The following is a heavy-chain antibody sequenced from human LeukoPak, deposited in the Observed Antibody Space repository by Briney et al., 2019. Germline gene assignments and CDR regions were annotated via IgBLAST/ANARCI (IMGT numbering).Heavy chain of an antibody. J-gene: IGHJ6*02. Sequence: GGSLRLSCAASGSTFSSYEMNWVRQAPGKGLEWVSYISSSGSTIYYADSVKGRFTISRDNAKNSLYLQMNSLRAEDTAVYYCARDLLGILLRSVYYYYGMDVWGQGTTVTVSS. CDR1: GSTFSSYE. D-gene: IGHD3-22*01. CDR3: ARDLLGILLRSVYYYYGMDV. CDR2: ISSSGSTI. V-gene: IGHV3-48*03.